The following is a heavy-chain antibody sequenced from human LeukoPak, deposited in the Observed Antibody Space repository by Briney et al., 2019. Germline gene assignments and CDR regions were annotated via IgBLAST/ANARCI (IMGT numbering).Heavy chain of an antibody. V-gene: IGHV3-23*01. CDR3: AKGIWSGYRWYFDY. Sequence: GGSLRLSCAASGFTFSSYAMSWVRQAPGKGLKWVSAISASGGSTYYADSVTGRFTISRDNSKNTLYLQMNSLRAEDTAVYYCAKGIWSGYRWYFDYWGQGTLVTVSS. CDR1: GFTFSSYA. D-gene: IGHD3-3*01. J-gene: IGHJ4*02. CDR2: ISASGGST.